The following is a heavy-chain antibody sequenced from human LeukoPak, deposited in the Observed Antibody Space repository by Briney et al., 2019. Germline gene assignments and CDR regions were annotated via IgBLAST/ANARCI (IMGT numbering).Heavy chain of an antibody. Sequence: GGSLRLSCAASGFTVNSNYLSWVRQAPGKELEWVSTLYNTGNTYYANSVKGRFSISRDNSKNTLFLQMNSLRAEDTAVYYCARLTADGRLYFVDWGPGTLVTVSS. CDR1: GFTVNSNY. CDR2: LYNTGNT. J-gene: IGHJ4*02. D-gene: IGHD6-13*01. CDR3: ARLTADGRLYFVD. V-gene: IGHV3-53*01.